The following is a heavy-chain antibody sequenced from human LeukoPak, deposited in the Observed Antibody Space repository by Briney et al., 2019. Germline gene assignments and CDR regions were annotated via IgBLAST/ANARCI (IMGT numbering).Heavy chain of an antibody. J-gene: IGHJ4*02. CDR1: GDSISSSNW. Sequence: SGTLSLTCAVSGDSISSSNWWSWVRQSPGKGLEWIGEIYHSGSTNCNPSLKSRVSISVDKSNNLFSLKLNSVTAADTAVYYRARVDSTSGANFDYWGQGTLVTVSS. CDR3: ARVDSTSGANFDY. CDR2: IYHSGST. V-gene: IGHV4-4*02. D-gene: IGHD6-13*01.